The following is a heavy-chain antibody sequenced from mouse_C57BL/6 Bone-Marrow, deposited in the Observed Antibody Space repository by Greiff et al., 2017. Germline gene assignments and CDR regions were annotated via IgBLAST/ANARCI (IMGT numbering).Heavy chain of an antibody. CDR3: ARCGITTERGLYYAMDY. CDR1: GYTFTSYG. D-gene: IGHD2-4*01. Sequence: QVQLQQSGAELARPGASVKLSCKASGYTFTSYGISWVKQRTGQGLEWIGEIYPRSGNTYYNEKFKGKATLTADKSSSTAYMELRSLTSEDSAVYFCARCGITTERGLYYAMDYWGQGTSVTVSS. V-gene: IGHV1-81*01. J-gene: IGHJ4*01. CDR2: IYPRSGNT.